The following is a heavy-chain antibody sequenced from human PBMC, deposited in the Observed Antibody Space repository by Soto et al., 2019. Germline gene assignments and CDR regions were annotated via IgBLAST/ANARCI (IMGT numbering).Heavy chain of an antibody. CDR3: ARDRSMDGYNSRSFDY. CDR2: IIPLFGTA. Sequence: QVQLVQSGAEVKKPGSSVKVSCKASGGTFSSFGFNWVRQAPGQGLEWMGGIIPLFGTANYAEKFQGRVTISADEGTSTAYMELICLRSEDTAIYYCARDRSMDGYNSRSFDYWGQGTLVTVS. D-gene: IGHD5-12*01. V-gene: IGHV1-69*01. J-gene: IGHJ4*02. CDR1: GGTFSSFG.